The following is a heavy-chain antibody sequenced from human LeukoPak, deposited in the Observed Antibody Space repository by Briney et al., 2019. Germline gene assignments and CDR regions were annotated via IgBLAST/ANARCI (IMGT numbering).Heavy chain of an antibody. J-gene: IGHJ4*02. CDR3: GRRFCNSCPLDF. V-gene: IGHV3-66*04. CDR1: GFNVTTNN. Sequence: GGSLRLSCVGSGFNVTTNNMYWVRQAPGKGLECVSTCLAGGLLHYADSVRDRFIISRDTSKNTLYLQMNSLTAGDTAVYYCGRRFCNSCPLDFWGQGTLVTVSS. CDR2: CLAGGLL. D-gene: IGHD2-21*01.